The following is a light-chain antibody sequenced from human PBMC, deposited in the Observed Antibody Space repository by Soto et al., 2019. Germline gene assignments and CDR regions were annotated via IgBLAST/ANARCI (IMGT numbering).Light chain of an antibody. J-gene: IGKJ5*01. CDR2: DAS. CDR1: QSVRSH. Sequence: EIVLTQSPATLSLSPGERATLSCRASQSVRSHLGWYQQKPGQAPRLLILDASERATDIPARFSGSGSGTDFTLTISSLEPEDFAVYYCQQRSNWPPITFGQGTRLEIK. V-gene: IGKV3-11*01. CDR3: QQRSNWPPIT.